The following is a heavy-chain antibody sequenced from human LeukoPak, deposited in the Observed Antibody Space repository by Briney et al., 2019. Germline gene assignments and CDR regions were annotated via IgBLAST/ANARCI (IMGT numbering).Heavy chain of an antibody. CDR1: GGSISSSSYY. CDR3: ARLRYNWNDADY. Sequence: DTLSLTCTVSGGSISSSSYYWGWIRQPPGKGLEWIGSIYYSGSTYHNPSLKSRVTISVDTSKNQLSLKLTSVTAADTAVYFCARLRYNWNDADYWGQGTLVTVSS. V-gene: IGHV4-39*01. D-gene: IGHD1-20*01. J-gene: IGHJ4*02. CDR2: IYYSGST.